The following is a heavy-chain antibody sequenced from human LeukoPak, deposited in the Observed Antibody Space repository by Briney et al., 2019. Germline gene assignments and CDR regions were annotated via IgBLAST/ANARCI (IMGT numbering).Heavy chain of an antibody. V-gene: IGHV4-61*02. Sequence: PSETLSLTCTVSGGSIISGTYYWSWIRQPAGKGLEWIGRIYPSGNTNYNPSLKSRVTISLDTSKNQFSLILRSVTATDTAMYYCARDGVVTMELDYWGQGTLVTVSS. CDR2: IYPSGNT. D-gene: IGHD4/OR15-4a*01. CDR1: GGSIISGTYY. J-gene: IGHJ4*02. CDR3: ARDGVVTMELDY.